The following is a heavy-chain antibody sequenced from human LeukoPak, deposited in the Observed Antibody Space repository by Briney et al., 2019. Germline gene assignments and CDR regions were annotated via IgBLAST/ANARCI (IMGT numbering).Heavy chain of an antibody. CDR2: ISDSGGST. CDR3: ARACSGGSCYLAAFDI. V-gene: IGHV3-23*01. Sequence: GGSLRLSCAASGFTFSSYAMSWVRQAPGKGLEWVSAISDSGGSTYYADSVKGRYTISRDNSKNTLYLQVNSLRAGGTAVYYCARACSGGSCYLAAFDIWGQGTMVTVSS. D-gene: IGHD2-15*01. J-gene: IGHJ3*02. CDR1: GFTFSSYA.